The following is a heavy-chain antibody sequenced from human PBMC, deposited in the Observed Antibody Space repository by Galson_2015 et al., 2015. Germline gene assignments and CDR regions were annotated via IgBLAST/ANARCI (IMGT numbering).Heavy chain of an antibody. Sequence: SVKVFCKASGGSFSIYAISWVRQAPGQGPQWMGGITPIFGTASYAQKFQGRVTITAEKSTSTAYMELSSLRSEDTAVYYCATASQDCSSNSCPYNYWGQGTLVTVSS. D-gene: IGHD2-2*01. J-gene: IGHJ4*02. CDR2: ITPIFGTA. CDR1: GGSFSIYA. CDR3: ATASQDCSSNSCPYNY. V-gene: IGHV1-69*06.